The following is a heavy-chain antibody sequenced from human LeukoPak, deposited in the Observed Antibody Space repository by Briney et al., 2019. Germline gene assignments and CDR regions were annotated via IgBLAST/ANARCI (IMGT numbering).Heavy chain of an antibody. CDR2: IYYSGST. CDR3: ARGGSGSYYNVRIVNAFDI. CDR1: GGSISSYY. D-gene: IGHD3-10*01. V-gene: IGHV4-59*01. J-gene: IGHJ3*02. Sequence: KSSETLSLTCTVSGGSISSYYWSWIRQPPGKGLEWIGYIYYSGSTNYNPSLKSRVTISVDTSKNQFSLKLSSVTAADTAVYYCARGGSGSYYNVRIVNAFDIWGQGTMVTVSS.